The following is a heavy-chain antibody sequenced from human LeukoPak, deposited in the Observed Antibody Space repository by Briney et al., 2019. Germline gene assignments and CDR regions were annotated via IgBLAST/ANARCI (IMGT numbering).Heavy chain of an antibody. CDR2: FGTRSTSI. CDR1: GFTFSGYS. Sequence: GGSLRLSCTASGFTFSGYSMNWIRQAPGKGLEWVSSFGTRSTSIYHAGSVKGRFAISRDNAKNLLYLQMNSLRAEDTALYYCAREVSEGFDFWGQGTLVTVSS. J-gene: IGHJ4*02. D-gene: IGHD3-22*01. CDR3: AREVSEGFDF. V-gene: IGHV3-21*01.